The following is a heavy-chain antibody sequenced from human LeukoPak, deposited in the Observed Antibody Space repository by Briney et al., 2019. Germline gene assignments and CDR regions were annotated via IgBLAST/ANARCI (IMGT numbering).Heavy chain of an antibody. V-gene: IGHV1-2*02. CDR1: GYSFTGYY. CDR2: LNPNSGGI. D-gene: IGHD4-17*01. CDR3: ARALSVTTPFDY. Sequence: ASVTVSCKASGYSFTGYYIHWVRQAPGQGPEWMGWLNPNSGGINYGQKFQGRVTMTRDTSISTAYMELSRLASDDTAVYYCARALSVTTPFDYWGQGSLVTVSS. J-gene: IGHJ4*02.